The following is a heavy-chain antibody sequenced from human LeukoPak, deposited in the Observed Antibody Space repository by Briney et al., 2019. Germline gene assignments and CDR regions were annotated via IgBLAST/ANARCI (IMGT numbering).Heavy chain of an antibody. D-gene: IGHD1-26*01. J-gene: IGHJ4*02. CDR3: AREWSGSYYGLIDY. CDR2: ISSSSSYI. CDR1: GFTFSSYS. Sequence: AGGSLRLSCAASGFTFSSYSMNWVRQAPGKGLEWVSSISSSSSYIYYADSVKGRFTISRDNAKNSLYLQMNSLRAEDTAVYYCAREWSGSYYGLIDYWGQGTLVTVSS. V-gene: IGHV3-21*01.